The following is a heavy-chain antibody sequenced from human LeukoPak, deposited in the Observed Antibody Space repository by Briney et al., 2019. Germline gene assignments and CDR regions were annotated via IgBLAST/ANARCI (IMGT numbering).Heavy chain of an antibody. CDR2: ISAYNGNT. CDR1: GYTFTSYG. J-gene: IGHJ6*03. Sequence: ASVKVSCKASGYTFTSYGISWVRQAPGQGLEWMGWISAYNGNTNYAQKLQGRVTMTTDTSTSTAYMELRSLRSDDTAVYYCARDHSRFLEWLSPMDVWGKGTTVTVSS. V-gene: IGHV1-18*01. D-gene: IGHD3-3*01. CDR3: ARDHSRFLEWLSPMDV.